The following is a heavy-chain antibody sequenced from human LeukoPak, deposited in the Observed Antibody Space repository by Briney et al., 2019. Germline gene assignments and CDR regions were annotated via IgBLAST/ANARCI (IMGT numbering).Heavy chain of an antibody. CDR2: INHSGST. CDR3: ARCNWGYFDY. V-gene: IGHV4-34*01. J-gene: IGHJ4*02. CDR1: GGSFSGYY. Sequence: SETLSLTCAVYGGSFSGYYWSWIRQPPGKGLEWIGEINHSGSTNYNPSLKSRVTISVDTSKNQFSLKLSSVTAADTAVYYCARCNWGYFDYRGQGTLVTVSS. D-gene: IGHD7-27*01.